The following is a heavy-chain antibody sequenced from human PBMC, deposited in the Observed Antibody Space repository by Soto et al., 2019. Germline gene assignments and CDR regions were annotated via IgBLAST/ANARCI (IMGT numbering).Heavy chain of an antibody. D-gene: IGHD3-3*01. J-gene: IGHJ6*02. CDR3: ARASVRFLDLYYYYGMDV. V-gene: IGHV1-69*01. Sequence: QVPLVQSGAEVKKPGSSVKVSCKASGGTFSSYAISWVRQAPGQGLEWMGWIIPIFGTANYAQKFQGRVTITADESTSTAYMELSSLRSEDTAVYYCARASVRFLDLYYYYGMDVWGQGTTVTVSS. CDR1: GGTFSSYA. CDR2: IIPIFGTA.